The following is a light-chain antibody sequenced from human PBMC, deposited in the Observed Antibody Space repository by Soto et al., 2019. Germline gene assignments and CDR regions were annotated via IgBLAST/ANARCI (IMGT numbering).Light chain of an antibody. Sequence: GDRVPITCRASQDINNWLAWYQQKPGKAPKLLIYTTSNLQSGVPSRFSGSGSGTDFTLTISSLQPEDFATYYCQQANSFPLTFGGGTKVEIK. CDR1: QDINNW. CDR2: TTS. CDR3: QQANSFPLT. V-gene: IGKV1D-12*01. J-gene: IGKJ4*01.